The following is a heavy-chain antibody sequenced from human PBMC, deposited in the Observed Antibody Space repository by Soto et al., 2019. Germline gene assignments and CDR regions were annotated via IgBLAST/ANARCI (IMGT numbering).Heavy chain of an antibody. J-gene: IGHJ4*02. V-gene: IGHV1-18*01. CDR1: GYTFTSYG. CDR2: IHTYNGNT. Sequence: ASVKVCCTASGYTFTSYGISWVRQAPGQGLEWVGWIHTYNGNTNFAQKLQGRVTLTTDTSTSTAYMELRSLRSDDTAVYYCARDSDYIIAYWGQGTLVTVSS. CDR3: ARDSDYIIAY. D-gene: IGHD4-17*01.